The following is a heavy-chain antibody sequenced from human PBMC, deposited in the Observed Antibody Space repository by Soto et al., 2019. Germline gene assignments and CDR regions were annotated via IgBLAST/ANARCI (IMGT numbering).Heavy chain of an antibody. V-gene: IGHV1-18*01. CDR3: AREGVAPYYYSGMDV. D-gene: IGHD5-12*01. CDR1: GYTFTRSG. Sequence: QVQLVQSGAEVKKPGASVKVSCKASGYTFTRSGISLVRQAPGQGLEWMGWISTYNGDTNYAQTFQGRVTMTTDTSTSTVYMELRRLRSDDTAVYYCAREGVAPYYYSGMDVWGQGTPVTVSS. CDR2: ISTYNGDT. J-gene: IGHJ6*02.